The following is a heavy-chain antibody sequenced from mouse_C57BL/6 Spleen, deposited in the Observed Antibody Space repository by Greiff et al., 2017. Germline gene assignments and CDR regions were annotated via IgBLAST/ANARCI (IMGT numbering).Heavy chain of an antibody. CDR2: ISDGGSST. CDR3: ARGALGYYFFAY. J-gene: IGHJ3*01. CDR1: GFTFSSYA. Sequence: EVHLVESGGGLVKPGGSLKLSCAASGFTFSSYAMSWVRQTPEKRLEWVATISDGGSSTYYPDNVKGRFTISRDNAKNHLSLQMSHLKSEDTAMYYCARGALGYYFFAYWRQGTLVTVSA. V-gene: IGHV5-4*01. D-gene: IGHD2-3*01.